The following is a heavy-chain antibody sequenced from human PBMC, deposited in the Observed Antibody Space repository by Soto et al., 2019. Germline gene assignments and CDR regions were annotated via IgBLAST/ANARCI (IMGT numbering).Heavy chain of an antibody. Sequence: QVQLQESGPGQVKPSETLSLTCTVSGGSISSYFYWSWIRQPAGKGLEWIGRIYTDGSTKYNPSLKSRLTMSVVTSKNQLSLKVTSVTAADTAVYYCAREVRGGYTGIFDDWAQGTLVTVS. D-gene: IGHD5-12*01. J-gene: IGHJ4*02. CDR1: GGSISSYFY. CDR3: AREVRGGYTGIFDD. V-gene: IGHV4-4*07. CDR2: IYTDGST.